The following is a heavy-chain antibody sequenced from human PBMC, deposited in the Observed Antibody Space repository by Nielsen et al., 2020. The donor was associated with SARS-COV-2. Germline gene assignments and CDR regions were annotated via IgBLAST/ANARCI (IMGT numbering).Heavy chain of an antibody. CDR3: ATGLGHYYDY. Sequence: GESLKISCAASGLTFTNYWMHWVRQAPGKGLVWVSRIKSDGASATYADSVRGRFTISRDNAKSTVDLQMNSLRAEDTALYYCATGLGHYYDYWGQGTLVTVSS. CDR2: IKSDGASA. J-gene: IGHJ4*02. V-gene: IGHV3-74*01. CDR1: GLTFTNYW.